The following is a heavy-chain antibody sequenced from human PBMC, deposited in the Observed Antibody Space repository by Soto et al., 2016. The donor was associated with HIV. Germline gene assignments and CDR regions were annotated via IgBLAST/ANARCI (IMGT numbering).Heavy chain of an antibody. CDR1: GYTFTAYD. V-gene: IGHV1-69*10. CDR3: ARVPGNYYYMDV. CDR2: IIPILGIA. J-gene: IGHJ6*03. Sequence: QVQLVQSGAEVKKPGASVKVSCKASGYTFTAYDINWVRQAPGQGLEWMGGIIPILGIANYAQKFQGRVTITADKSTSTAYMELSSLRSEDTAVYYCARVPGNYYYMDVWGKGTNGHRLL.